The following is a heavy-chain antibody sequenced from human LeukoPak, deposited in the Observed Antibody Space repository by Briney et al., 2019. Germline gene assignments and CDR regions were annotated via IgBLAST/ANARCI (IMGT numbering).Heavy chain of an antibody. CDR2: LWYDGSNT. J-gene: IGHJ4*02. V-gene: IGHV3-33*01. CDR1: GFTFSSYD. D-gene: IGHD1-14*01. Sequence: GGSLRRSCVASGFTFSSYDMHWVRQAPGKGLEWVAVLWYDGSNTYYADSVKGRFTISRDDSKNTLFLQMNSLRAEDTAVYYCAREKDRVFDYWGQGTLVTVSS. CDR3: AREKDRVFDY.